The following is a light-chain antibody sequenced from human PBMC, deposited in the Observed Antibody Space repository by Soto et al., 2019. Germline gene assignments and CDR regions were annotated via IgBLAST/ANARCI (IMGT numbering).Light chain of an antibody. CDR1: SSNIGSNT. CDR3: AAWDDSLNARV. J-gene: IGLJ3*02. CDR2: SNN. V-gene: IGLV1-44*01. Sequence: QSVLTQPPSASGTPGQRVTISCSGSSSNIGSNTVNWYQHLPGTAPKLLIYSNNQRPSGVPDRFSGSKSGTSASLAISGHQSEDEADYYCAAWDDSLNARVFGGGTKLTVL.